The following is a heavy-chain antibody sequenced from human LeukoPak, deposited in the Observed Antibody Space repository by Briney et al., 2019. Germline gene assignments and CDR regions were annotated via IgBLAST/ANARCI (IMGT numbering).Heavy chain of an antibody. CDR1: GGSISSSSYY. CDR2: IYYSGST. CDR3: CATRGYFGSGSKGIDP. Sequence: PSETLSLTCTVSGGSISSSSYYWGWIRQTPGKGLEWIANIYYSGSTYYNPSLKSRVTISVDTSKNQFTLRLSSVTAADTAVYYCCATRGYFGSGSKGIDPWGHGTLVTVSS. D-gene: IGHD3-10*01. V-gene: IGHV4-39*01. J-gene: IGHJ5*02.